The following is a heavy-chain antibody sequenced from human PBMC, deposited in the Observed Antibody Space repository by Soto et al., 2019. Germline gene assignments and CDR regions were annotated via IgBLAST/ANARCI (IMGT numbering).Heavy chain of an antibody. CDR2: INHSGST. D-gene: IGHD6-6*01. J-gene: IGHJ4*02. Sequence: PSETLSLTCAVYGGSFSGYYWSWIRQPPGKGLEWIGEINHSGSTNYNPSLKSRVTISVDTSKNQFSLKLSSVTAADTAVYYCARKTGVWYSSSYDYWGQGTLVTVSS. CDR1: GGSFSGYY. CDR3: ARKTGVWYSSSYDY. V-gene: IGHV4-34*01.